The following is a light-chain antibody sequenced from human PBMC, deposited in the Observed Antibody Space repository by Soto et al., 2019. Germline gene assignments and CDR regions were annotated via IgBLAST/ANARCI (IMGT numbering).Light chain of an antibody. V-gene: IGKV1D-12*01. Sequence: DIQMTQSPSSVSAFVGDRVTITCRASQDISSWLAWYQQKPGKAPKLLIYAAATLQSGVPSRFSGSGSGTNFTLTISSLQPEDFATFYCQQASSFPPGFGPGTKVDIK. J-gene: IGKJ3*01. CDR2: AAA. CDR1: QDISSW. CDR3: QQASSFPPG.